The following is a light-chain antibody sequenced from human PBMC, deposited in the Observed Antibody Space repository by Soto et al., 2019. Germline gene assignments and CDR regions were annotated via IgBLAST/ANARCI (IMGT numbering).Light chain of an antibody. CDR2: LNSDGSH. Sequence: QLVLTQSPSASASLGASVKLTCTLSSGHSSYAIAWHQQQPEKGPRYLMKLNSDGSHSKGDGILDRLSGSSSGAERYLTISSLQSEDEADYYCQTWGTGIRVFGTGTKLTVL. J-gene: IGLJ1*01. V-gene: IGLV4-69*01. CDR1: SGHSSYA. CDR3: QTWGTGIRV.